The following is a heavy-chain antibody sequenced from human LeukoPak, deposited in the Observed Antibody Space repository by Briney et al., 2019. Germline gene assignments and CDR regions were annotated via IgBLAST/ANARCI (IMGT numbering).Heavy chain of an antibody. D-gene: IGHD4-17*01. CDR1: GFTFSSYS. J-gene: IGHJ4*02. V-gene: IGHV3-21*01. Sequence: ASVKVSCAASGFTFSSYSMNWVRQAPGKGLEWVSSISSSSSYIYYADSVKGRFTISRDNAKNSLYLQMNSLRAEDTAVYYCARAGTSGDYGHPFDYWGQGTLVTVSS. CDR2: ISSSSSYI. CDR3: ARAGTSGDYGHPFDY.